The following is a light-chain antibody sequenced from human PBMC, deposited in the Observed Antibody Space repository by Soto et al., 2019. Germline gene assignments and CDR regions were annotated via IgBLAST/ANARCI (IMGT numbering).Light chain of an antibody. CDR2: EVT. Sequence: QSALTQPASVSGSPGQSITISCTGTSSDVGGYKYVSWYQHHPGKAPKLIIFEVTNRPSGVSNRFSGSKSGNTASLTISGLQAEDEDDYYCSSYTVSSTRVFGGGTKLTVL. CDR1: SSDVGGYKY. CDR3: SSYTVSSTRV. V-gene: IGLV2-14*01. J-gene: IGLJ3*02.